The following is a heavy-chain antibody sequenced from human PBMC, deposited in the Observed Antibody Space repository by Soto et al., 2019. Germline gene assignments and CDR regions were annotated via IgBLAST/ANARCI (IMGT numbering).Heavy chain of an antibody. Sequence: SETLSLTCTVSGGSISGGDYFWGWIRQPPGKGLEWIGYIYYSGSTYYNPSLKSRVTISVDTSKNQLSLKLSSVTAADTAVYYCARAAGDIAAEQNWFDPWGQGTIVTVSS. CDR1: GGSISGGDYF. CDR2: IYYSGST. CDR3: ARAAGDIAAEQNWFDP. V-gene: IGHV4-30-4*01. D-gene: IGHD6-13*01. J-gene: IGHJ5*02.